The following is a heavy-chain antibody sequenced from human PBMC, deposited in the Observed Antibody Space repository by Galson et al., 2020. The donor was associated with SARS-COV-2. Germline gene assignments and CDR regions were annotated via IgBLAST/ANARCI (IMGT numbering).Heavy chain of an antibody. CDR1: GGSISRSSYY. V-gene: IGHV4-39*07. CDR2: VHYSGVT. D-gene: IGHD4-17*01. CDR3: TRGGTTVTED. Sequence: SETLSLTCTVSGGSISRSSYYWGWIRQPPGKGLEWIGNVHYSGVTYHNLSLKSRVTISLDTSDNQFSLKLSSVTAADTALYYCTRGGTTVTEDWGQGTLVTVPS. J-gene: IGHJ4*02.